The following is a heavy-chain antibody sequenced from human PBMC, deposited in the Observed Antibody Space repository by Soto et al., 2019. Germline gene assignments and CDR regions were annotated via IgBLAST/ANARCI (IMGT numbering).Heavy chain of an antibody. CDR2: ISAYNGNT. V-gene: IGHV1-18*01. CDR1: GYTFTAYG. J-gene: IGHJ4*02. D-gene: IGHD6-13*01. CDR3: ARESSSSCHDY. Sequence: ASVKVSCKASGYTFTAYGITWVRQAPGQGLEWMGRISAYNGNTNYAQKLQGRVTMTTDTSTSTAYMELRSLRSDDTAVYYCARESSSSCHDYWGQGTLVTVSS.